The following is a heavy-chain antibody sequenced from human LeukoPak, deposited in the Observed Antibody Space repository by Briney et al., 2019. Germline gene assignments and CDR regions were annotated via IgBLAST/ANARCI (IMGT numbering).Heavy chain of an antibody. Sequence: ASVKVSCKASGGTFSSYAISWVRQAPRQGLEWMGGIIPIFGTANYAQKFQGRVTITADKSTSTAYMELSSLRSEDTAVYYCARDVGYYDYVWGSYRYTPPDYWGQGTLVTVSS. CDR3: ARDVGYYDYVWGSYRYTPPDY. CDR1: GGTFSSYA. D-gene: IGHD3-16*02. J-gene: IGHJ4*02. CDR2: IIPIFGTA. V-gene: IGHV1-69*06.